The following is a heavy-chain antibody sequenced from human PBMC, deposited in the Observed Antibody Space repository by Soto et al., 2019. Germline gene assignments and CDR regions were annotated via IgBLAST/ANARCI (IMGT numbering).Heavy chain of an antibody. J-gene: IGHJ6*02. CDR1: GYTFTSYG. Sequence: QVQLVQSGAEVKKPGASVKVSCKASGYTFTSYGISLVRQAPGQGLEWMGWISAYNGNTNYAQKLQGRVTMTTDTSTSTAYMELRSLRSDDTAVYYCASDGEMATPNYYGMDVWGQGTTVTVSS. CDR2: ISAYNGNT. CDR3: ASDGEMATPNYYGMDV. D-gene: IGHD5-12*01. V-gene: IGHV1-18*01.